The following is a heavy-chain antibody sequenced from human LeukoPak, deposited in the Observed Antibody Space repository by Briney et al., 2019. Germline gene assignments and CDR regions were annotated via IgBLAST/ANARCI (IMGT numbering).Heavy chain of an antibody. CDR1: GFTFSSYS. CDR3: ARDLRSSGYYAFDY. D-gene: IGHD3-22*01. Sequence: PGGSLRLSCAASGFTFSSYSMNWVRQAPGKGLEWVSFISSSSSYIYYADSVKGRFTISRDNAKNSLYLQMNSLRAEDTAVYYCARDLRSSGYYAFDYWGQGTLVTVSS. J-gene: IGHJ4*02. CDR2: ISSSSSYI. V-gene: IGHV3-21*01.